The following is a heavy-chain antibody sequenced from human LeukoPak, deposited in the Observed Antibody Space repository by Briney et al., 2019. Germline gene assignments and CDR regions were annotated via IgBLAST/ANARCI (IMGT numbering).Heavy chain of an antibody. CDR2: IYSGGST. CDR3: ALSRGYSSGGAFDI. V-gene: IGHV3-53*01. CDR1: GFTVSSNY. Sequence: PGGSLRLSCAASGFTVSSNYMSWVRQAPGKGLEWVSVIYSGGSTYYADSVKGRFTISRDSSKNTLYLQMNSLRAEDTAVYYCALSRGYSSGGAFDIWGQGTMVTVSS. J-gene: IGHJ3*02. D-gene: IGHD5-18*01.